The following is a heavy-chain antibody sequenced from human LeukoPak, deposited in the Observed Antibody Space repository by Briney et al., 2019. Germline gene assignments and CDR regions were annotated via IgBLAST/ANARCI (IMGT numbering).Heavy chain of an antibody. CDR3: ARGGYYDFWSGHYYMDV. D-gene: IGHD3-3*01. CDR2: IIPISGTA. Sequence: SVEVSCKASGGTFSSYAISWVRQAPGQGLEWMGGIIPISGTANYAQKFQGRVTITTDESTSTAYMELSSLRSEDTAVYYCARGGYYDFWSGHYYMDVWGKGTTVTVSS. J-gene: IGHJ6*03. CDR1: GGTFSSYA. V-gene: IGHV1-69*05.